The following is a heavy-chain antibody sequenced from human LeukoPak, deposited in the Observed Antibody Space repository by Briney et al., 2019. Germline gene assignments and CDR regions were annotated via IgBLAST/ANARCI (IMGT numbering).Heavy chain of an antibody. Sequence: GASVKVSCKASGYTFTSYDINWVRQATGQGLEWMGWMNPNSGNTGYAQKFQGRVTMTRNTSISTAYMELSSLRSEDTAVYYCARWRVGATPNYSDYWGQGTLVTVSS. CDR2: MNPNSGNT. V-gene: IGHV1-8*01. J-gene: IGHJ4*02. CDR3: ARWRVGATPNYSDY. CDR1: GYTFTSYD. D-gene: IGHD1-26*01.